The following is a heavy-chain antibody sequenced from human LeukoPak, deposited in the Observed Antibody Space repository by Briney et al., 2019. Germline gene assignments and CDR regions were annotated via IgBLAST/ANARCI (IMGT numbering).Heavy chain of an antibody. J-gene: IGHJ4*02. V-gene: IGHV3-23*01. Sequence: PGGSLRLSCAGSGFTFSSYAMSWVRQAPGQGLEWVSVISDSGDYTSYADSVRGRFTISRDNSRNTLYLQMISLRPEDTAVYYCAKDTSIGKYCTNGVCSPFDYWGQGNLVTVSS. CDR2: ISDSGDYT. D-gene: IGHD2-8*01. CDR1: GFTFSSYA. CDR3: AKDTSIGKYCTNGVCSPFDY.